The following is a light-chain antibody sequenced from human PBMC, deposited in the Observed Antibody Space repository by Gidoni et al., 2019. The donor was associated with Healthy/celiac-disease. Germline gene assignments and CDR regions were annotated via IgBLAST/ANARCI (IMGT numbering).Light chain of an antibody. CDR3: QQYGSSAWT. CDR2: GAS. Sequence: DIVLTQSPGTLSLSPGERATLACRASQRVSSSYLAWYQQKPGQSPRLLIYGASSTATGIPARFSGSGSGTDFTLTISRLEPEDFAVYYCQQYGSSAWTFGQGTKVEIK. J-gene: IGKJ1*01. CDR1: QRVSSSY. V-gene: IGKV3-20*01.